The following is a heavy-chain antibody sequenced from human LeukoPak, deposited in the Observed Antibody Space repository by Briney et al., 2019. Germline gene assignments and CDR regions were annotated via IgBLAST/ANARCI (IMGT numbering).Heavy chain of an antibody. CDR3: ARYCTSTTCILRGFDY. CDR1: GYSFTSGHY. J-gene: IGHJ4*02. D-gene: IGHD2-2*01. CDR2: IYHTGSA. Sequence: SETLSLTCSVSGYSFTSGHYWGWIRRPPGKGLEWIANIYHTGSAHYNPSLKSRVTISLHTSKNHFSLKLSSVTAADTAVYYCARYCTSTTCILRGFDYWGQGTLVTVSS. V-gene: IGHV4-38-2*01.